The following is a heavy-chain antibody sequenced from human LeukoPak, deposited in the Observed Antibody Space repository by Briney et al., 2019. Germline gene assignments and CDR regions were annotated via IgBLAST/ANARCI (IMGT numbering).Heavy chain of an antibody. CDR1: GFTFSSYG. V-gene: IGHV3-33*06. CDR3: AKGGEGNYYYYYMDV. CDR2: IWYDGSNK. Sequence: GRSLILSCAASGFTFSSYGMHWVRQAPGKGLEWVAVIWYDGSNKYYADSVKGRFTISRDNSKNTLYLQMNSLRAEDTAVYYCAKGGEGNYYYYYMDVWGKGTTVTVSS. J-gene: IGHJ6*03. D-gene: IGHD3-10*01.